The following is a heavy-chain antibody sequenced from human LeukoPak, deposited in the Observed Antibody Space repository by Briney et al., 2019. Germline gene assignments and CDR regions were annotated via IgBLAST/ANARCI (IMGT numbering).Heavy chain of an antibody. CDR2: IIPIFGIA. J-gene: IGHJ4*02. D-gene: IGHD2-2*01. CDR1: GGTFSSYA. CDR3: ARDANTYCSSTSCYSFDY. V-gene: IGHV1-69*04. Sequence: SVKVSCKASGGTFSSYAISWVRQAPGQGLEWMGRIIPIFGIANYPQKFQGRVTITADKSTSTAYMELSSLRSEDTAVYYCARDANTYCSSTSCYSFDYWGQGTLVTVSS.